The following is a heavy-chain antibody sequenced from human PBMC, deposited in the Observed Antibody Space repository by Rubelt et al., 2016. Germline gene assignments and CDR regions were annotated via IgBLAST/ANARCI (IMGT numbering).Heavy chain of an antibody. J-gene: IGHJ3*02. CDR2: ISAYNGNT. CDR1: GYTFTSYG. D-gene: IGHD5-24*01. Sequence: QVQLVQSGAEVKKPGASVKVSCKASGYTFTSYGISWVRQAPGQGLDWMGWISAYNGNTNYAQKLKGEVTMTTETSTSTAYMELRSPRSDDTAVYYCARRDGYNWDDAFDIWGQGTMVTVSS. CDR3: ARRDGYNWDDAFDI. V-gene: IGHV1-18*01.